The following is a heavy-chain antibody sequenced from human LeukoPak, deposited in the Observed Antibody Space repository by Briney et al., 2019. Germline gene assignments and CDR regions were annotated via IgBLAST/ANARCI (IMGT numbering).Heavy chain of an antibody. J-gene: IGHJ4*02. V-gene: IGHV4-4*02. CDR3: ARAPRLWFGELLLDY. D-gene: IGHD3-10*01. Sequence: SGTLSLTCAVSGGSISSSNWWSWVRQPPGKGLEWIGEIYHSGSTNYSPSPKSRVTISVDKSKNQFSLKLSSVSAADTVVYYCARAPRLWFGELLLDYWGQGTLVTVSS. CDR1: GGSISSSNW. CDR2: IYHSGST.